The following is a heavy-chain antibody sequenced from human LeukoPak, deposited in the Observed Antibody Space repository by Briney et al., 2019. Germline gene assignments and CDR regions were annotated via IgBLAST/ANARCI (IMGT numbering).Heavy chain of an antibody. CDR3: ARCFGLQQLLSVFDY. CDR1: GFTFSSYS. CDR2: ISSSSSYI. V-gene: IGHV3-21*01. J-gene: IGHJ4*02. D-gene: IGHD2-2*01. Sequence: GGSLRLSCAASGFTFSSYSMNWVRQAPGKGLEWVSLISSSSSYIYYADSVKGRFTTSRDNAKNSLYLQMNSLRAEDTAVYYCARCFGLQQLLSVFDYWGQGTLVTVSS.